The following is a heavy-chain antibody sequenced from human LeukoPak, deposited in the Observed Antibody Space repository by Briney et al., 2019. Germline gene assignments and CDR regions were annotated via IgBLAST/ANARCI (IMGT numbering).Heavy chain of an antibody. J-gene: IGHJ4*02. V-gene: IGHV3-23*01. Sequence: GGSLRLSCAASGLTFSHYSMTWVRQAPGKGLFWVSDISAGGGSTYYADSVKGRFTISRDNTRNTLYLQMNSLRAEDTAVYYCAKNAAGPEFWGQGTLVTASS. CDR2: ISAGGGST. CDR1: GLTFSHYS. CDR3: AKNAAGPEF. D-gene: IGHD6-13*01.